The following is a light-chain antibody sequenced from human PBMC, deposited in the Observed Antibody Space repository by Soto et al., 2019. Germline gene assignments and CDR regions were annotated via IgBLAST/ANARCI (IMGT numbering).Light chain of an antibody. CDR2: EVS. CDR3: SSYTTSSTWV. CDR1: SSDVGAYNY. J-gene: IGLJ3*02. V-gene: IGLV2-14*01. Sequence: QSALTQPASVSGSPGQSITISCTGTSSDVGAYNYVSWYQQHPGKAPKLMIYEVSNRPSGVSNRFSGSKSGNTASLTISGLQAEDEGDYYCSSYTTSSTWVFGGGTQLTVL.